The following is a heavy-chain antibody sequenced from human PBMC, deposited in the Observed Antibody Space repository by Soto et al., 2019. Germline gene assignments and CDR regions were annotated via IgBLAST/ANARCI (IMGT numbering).Heavy chain of an antibody. CDR3: ERAGYSYGYVPPSLGY. J-gene: IGHJ4*02. Sequence: QVQLQQWGAGLLKPSETLSLTCAVYGGSFSGYYWSWIRQPPGKGLEWIGEINHSGSTNYNPSLKSRVTISVDTSKNQFSLKLSSVTAADTAVYYCERAGYSYGYVPPSLGYWGQGTLVTVSS. CDR1: GGSFSGYY. V-gene: IGHV4-34*01. D-gene: IGHD5-18*01. CDR2: INHSGST.